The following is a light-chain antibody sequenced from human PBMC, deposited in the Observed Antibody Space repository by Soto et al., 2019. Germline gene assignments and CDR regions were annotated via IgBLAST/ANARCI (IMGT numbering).Light chain of an antibody. Sequence: DIQLSQASSTLYGSVEDIFTITCSASQTISSWLAWYQQKPGKAPKLLIYKASTVKSGVPSRFSGRGSGTEFTLTISSLQPDDFATYYCQHYNSYSEAFGQGTKVDTK. CDR2: KAS. CDR3: QHYNSYSEA. V-gene: IGKV1-5*03. J-gene: IGKJ1*01. CDR1: QTISSW.